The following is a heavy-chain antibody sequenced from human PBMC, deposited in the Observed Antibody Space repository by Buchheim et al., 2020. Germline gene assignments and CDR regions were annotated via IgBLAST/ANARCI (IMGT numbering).Heavy chain of an antibody. J-gene: IGHJ5*02. V-gene: IGHV3-48*04. CDR1: GLTFSSYS. CDR3: ARARYRGYSSGWWPFDP. D-gene: IGHD6-19*01. CDR2: ISSSSSTI. Sequence: EVQLVESGGGLVQPGGSLRLSCAASGLTFSSYSMNWVRQAPGKGLEWVSYISSSSSTIYYADSVKGRLTIPRDNAKNPLYLQMNSLRAEDTAVYYCARARYRGYSSGWWPFDPWGQGTL.